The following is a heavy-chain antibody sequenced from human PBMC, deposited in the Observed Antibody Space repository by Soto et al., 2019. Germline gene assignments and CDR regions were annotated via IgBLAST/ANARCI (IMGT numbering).Heavy chain of an antibody. J-gene: IGHJ4*02. CDR1: GFTFSNYA. D-gene: IGHD3-10*01. V-gene: IGHV3-23*01. CDR3: AKEYYYGSGRAGGDY. Sequence: GGSLRLSCAASGFTFSNYAMSWVRQAPGKGLEWVSAISGSGGSTYYADSVKGRFTISRDNSKNTTYLQMNSLRAEDTAVYYCAKEYYYGSGRAGGDYWGQGTLVTVSS. CDR2: ISGSGGST.